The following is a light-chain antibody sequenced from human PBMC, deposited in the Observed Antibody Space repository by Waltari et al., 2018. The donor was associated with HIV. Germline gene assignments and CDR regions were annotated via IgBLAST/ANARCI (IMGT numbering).Light chain of an antibody. J-gene: IGKJ4*01. CDR2: DAS. Sequence: EIVLTQSPGTLSLSPGERASLSCRANESVSSSYLAWYQQKPGQAPRLLIYDASNRAAGIPARFSGSGSGTDFILTISSLEPEDFALYYCQRRDNWPLT. CDR3: QRRDNWPLT. V-gene: IGKV3-11*01. CDR1: ESVSSSY.